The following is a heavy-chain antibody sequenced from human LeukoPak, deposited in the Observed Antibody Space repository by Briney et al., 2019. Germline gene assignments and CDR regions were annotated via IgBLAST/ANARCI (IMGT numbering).Heavy chain of an antibody. CDR3: AKDRLTLDAFDI. V-gene: IGHV3-30-3*01. Sequence: GGSLRLSCAAFGFTFSSYAMHWVRQAPGKGLEWVAVISYDGSNKYYADSVKGRFTISRDNSKNTLYLQMNSLRAEDTAIYYCAKDRLTLDAFDIWGQGTMVTVSS. CDR1: GFTFSSYA. J-gene: IGHJ3*02. CDR2: ISYDGSNK. D-gene: IGHD2-21*02.